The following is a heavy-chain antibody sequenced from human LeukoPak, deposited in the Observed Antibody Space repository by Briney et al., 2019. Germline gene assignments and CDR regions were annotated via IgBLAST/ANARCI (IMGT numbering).Heavy chain of an antibody. CDR3: ARVWEISFDS. CDR1: GFTVSSNH. CDR2: MYSGGDT. Sequence: GGSLRLSCAASGFTVSSNHMSWVRQAPGKGLECVSVMYSGGDTYYADSVEGRFTFSRDNSKNTLYLQMNSLRAEDTAVYYCARVWEISFDSWGQGSLVTVSA. J-gene: IGHJ4*02. V-gene: IGHV3-53*01. D-gene: IGHD3-16*02.